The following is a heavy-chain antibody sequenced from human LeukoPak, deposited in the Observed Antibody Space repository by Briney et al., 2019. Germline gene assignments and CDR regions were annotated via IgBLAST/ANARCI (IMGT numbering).Heavy chain of an antibody. D-gene: IGHD3-10*01. J-gene: IGHJ4*02. CDR3: AKALVRGDFDY. CDR2: FSGRGDST. CDR1: GFTFSSFP. V-gene: IGHV3-23*01. Sequence: GGSLRLSRAASGFTFSSFPMSWVRQAPGKGLEWVSGFSGRGDSTYYAGALKGRFTISRDSSKNTLYLQMNSLRAEDTAIYYCAKALVRGDFDYWGQGTLVPVSS.